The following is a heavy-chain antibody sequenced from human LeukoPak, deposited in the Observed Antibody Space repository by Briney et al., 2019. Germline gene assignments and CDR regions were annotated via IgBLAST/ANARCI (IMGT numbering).Heavy chain of an antibody. Sequence: GGSLRLSCAASGFTFSAYWMMWVRQPPGQGLEWVAIITQGGSAKYYVDPVKGRFTISRDKANNSPYVQINNLRVEYRAVYYCTKKGDGLDAQGFHIWGLGAMGTVSS. J-gene: IGHJ3*02. V-gene: IGHV3-7*01. D-gene: IGHD3/OR15-3a*01. CDR3: TKKGDGLDAQGFHI. CDR1: GFTFSAYW. CDR2: ITQGGSAK.